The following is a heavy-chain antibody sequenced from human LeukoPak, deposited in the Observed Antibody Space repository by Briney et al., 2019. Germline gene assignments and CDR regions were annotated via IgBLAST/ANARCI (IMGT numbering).Heavy chain of an antibody. Sequence: PSETLSLTCAVYGGSFSGYYWSWIRQPPGKGLEWIGEINHSGSTNYNPSLKSRVTISVDTSKNQFSLKLSSVTAADTAVYYCARAGKVTIFGVVNNWFDPWGQGTLVTVSS. CDR2: INHSGST. D-gene: IGHD3-3*01. J-gene: IGHJ5*02. CDR1: GGSFSGYY. CDR3: ARAGKVTIFGVVNNWFDP. V-gene: IGHV4-34*01.